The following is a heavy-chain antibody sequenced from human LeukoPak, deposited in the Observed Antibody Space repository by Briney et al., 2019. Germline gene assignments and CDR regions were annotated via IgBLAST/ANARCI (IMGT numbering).Heavy chain of an antibody. J-gene: IGHJ4*02. V-gene: IGHV3-30-3*01. CDR1: GFSFSTYS. CDR2: ISFDGSNK. D-gene: IGHD3-16*02. CDR3: ARYIWGSYRTDY. Sequence: PGGSLRLSCAASGFSFSTYSMHWVRQAPGKGLEWVAVISFDGSNKYYADSVTGRLTISRDNSKNTLYLQMNSLRAEDMAVYYCARYIWGSYRTDYWGQGTLVTVSS.